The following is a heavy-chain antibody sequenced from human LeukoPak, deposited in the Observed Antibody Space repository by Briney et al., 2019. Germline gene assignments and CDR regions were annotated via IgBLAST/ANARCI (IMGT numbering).Heavy chain of an antibody. CDR1: GGSISTYY. CDR3: ARLRYSSGQDY. Sequence: KPSETLSLTCTVSGGSISTYYWSWIRQPPGKGLEWIGYIYYSGTTNYNPYLKSRVTISVDTSKNQFSLKLSSVTAADTAVYYCARLRYSSGQDYWGQGTLVTVSS. V-gene: IGHV4-59*01. CDR2: IYYSGTT. D-gene: IGHD6-19*01. J-gene: IGHJ4*02.